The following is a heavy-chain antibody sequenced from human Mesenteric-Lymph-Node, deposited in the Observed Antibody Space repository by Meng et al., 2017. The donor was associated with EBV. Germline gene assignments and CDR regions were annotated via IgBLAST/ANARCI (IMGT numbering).Heavy chain of an antibody. Sequence: QVQLQQSGPGLVKPSXXLSLIXVISGDSVSSSSAAWTWIRQSPSRGLEWLGRTYCRSKWYNDYAVFVKSRITINPDTSKNQFSLQLNSVTPEDTAVYYCARGATSVFDLGGRGTLVTVSS. V-gene: IGHV6-1*01. CDR1: GDSVSSSSAA. CDR2: TYCRSKWYN. J-gene: IGHJ2*01. CDR3: ARGATSVFDL.